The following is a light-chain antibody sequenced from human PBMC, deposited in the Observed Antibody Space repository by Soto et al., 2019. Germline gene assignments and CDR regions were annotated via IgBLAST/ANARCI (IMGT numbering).Light chain of an antibody. V-gene: IGKV1-5*01. CDR3: QQSDSVSVT. J-gene: IGKJ1*01. CDR1: QIITNR. Sequence: DIQMTQSPSPLSASVGDRVTITCRASQIITNRSAWYQQKPGKAPKVLIYDVSALKRGVPPRFSGSGSGTAFTLTIGSLQPEDFAPYYSQQSDSVSVTFCQGTRVDIK. CDR2: DVS.